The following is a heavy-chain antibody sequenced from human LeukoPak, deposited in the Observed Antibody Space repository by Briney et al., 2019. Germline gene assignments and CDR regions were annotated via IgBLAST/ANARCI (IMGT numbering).Heavy chain of an antibody. Sequence: GGSLRLSCAASGIAFRSFTMNWVRQAPGKGLEWVSSITPTSSSIFYADSVKGRFTISRDNSKNTLYLQMNSLRAEDTAVYYCAKGVGPLSYYSVYVWGQGTTVTVSS. CDR1: GIAFRSFT. CDR2: ITPTSSSI. D-gene: IGHD3-9*01. CDR3: AKGVGPLSYYSVYV. V-gene: IGHV3-21*04. J-gene: IGHJ6*02.